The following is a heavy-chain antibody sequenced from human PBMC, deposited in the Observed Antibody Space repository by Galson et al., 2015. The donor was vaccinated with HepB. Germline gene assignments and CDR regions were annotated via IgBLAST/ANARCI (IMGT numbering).Heavy chain of an antibody. J-gene: IGHJ2*01. CDR2: IYPGDSDT. Sequence: QSGAEVKKPGESLKISCKGSGYSFTSYWIGWVRQMPGKGLEWMGIIYPGDSDTRYSPSFQGQVTISADKSISTAYLQWSSLKASDTAMYYCARRRDDCSGGSCHWGLDLWGRGTLVTVSS. CDR3: ARRRDDCSGGSCHWGLDL. D-gene: IGHD2-15*01. CDR1: GYSFTSYW. V-gene: IGHV5-51*03.